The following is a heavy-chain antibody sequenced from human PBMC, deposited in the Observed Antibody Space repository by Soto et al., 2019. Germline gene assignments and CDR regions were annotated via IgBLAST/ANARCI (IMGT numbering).Heavy chain of an antibody. J-gene: IGHJ6*03. CDR3: ARGSYVRLRDYYYMDV. CDR1: GFTFRTYR. Sequence: EVQLVESGGGLVKPGGSLRLSCAASGFTFRTYRMNWVRQAPGKGLEWVSSISSSSGYIYYADSVKGRFTISRDNAKNSLFLQLNSLRAEDTAVYYCARGSYVRLRDYYYMDVWGKGTTVTVSS. D-gene: IGHD3-16*01. CDR2: ISSSSGYI. V-gene: IGHV3-21*01.